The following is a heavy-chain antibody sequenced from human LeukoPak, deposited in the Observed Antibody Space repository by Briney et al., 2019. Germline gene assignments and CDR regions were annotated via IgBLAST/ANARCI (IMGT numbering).Heavy chain of an antibody. J-gene: IGHJ4*02. D-gene: IGHD3-22*01. Sequence: SETLSLTCTVSGGSISSYYWSWIRQPPGKGLEWIGYIYYSGSTNYNPSLKSRVTISVDTSKNQFSLKLSSVTAADTAVYYCATYSSGYYYVAYWGQGTLVTVST. CDR2: IYYSGST. CDR3: ATYSSGYYYVAY. CDR1: GGSISSYY. V-gene: IGHV4-59*01.